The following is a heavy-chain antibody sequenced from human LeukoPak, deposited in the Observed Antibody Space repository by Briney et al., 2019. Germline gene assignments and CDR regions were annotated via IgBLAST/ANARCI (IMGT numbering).Heavy chain of an antibody. D-gene: IGHD3-22*01. V-gene: IGHV3-23*01. CDR1: GFTFSSYW. CDR2: ISSSGSYI. Sequence: GGSLRLSCAASGFTFSSYWMSWVRQAPGKGLEWVSSISSSGSYIYYADSVKGRFTISRDNSKNTLYLQMNSLRAEDTAVYYCAKSGYRDYYYYYMDVWGKGTTVTVSS. J-gene: IGHJ6*03. CDR3: AKSGYRDYYYYYMDV.